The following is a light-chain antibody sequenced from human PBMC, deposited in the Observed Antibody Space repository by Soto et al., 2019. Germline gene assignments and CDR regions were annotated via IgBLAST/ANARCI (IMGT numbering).Light chain of an antibody. V-gene: IGKV1-39*01. CDR3: QQSYTTPQSWT. J-gene: IGKJ1*01. Sequence: DIQMTQSPSALSASVGDRVTITCRASQSISTFLNWYQQKPGKAPKLLIYAASTLQSGVPSGFSGSGSGTDFALTISRLQPEDFATYFCQQSYTTPQSWTFGQGTKVEIK. CDR1: QSISTF. CDR2: AAS.